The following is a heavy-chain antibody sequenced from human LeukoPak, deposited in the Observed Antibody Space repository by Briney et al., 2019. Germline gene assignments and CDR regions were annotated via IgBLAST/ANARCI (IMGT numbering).Heavy chain of an antibody. Sequence: KSGGSLRLSCAASGFTFSSYAMSWVRQAPGKGLEWVSAISGSGGSTYYADSVKGRFTISRDNSKNTLYLQMNSLRAEDTAVYYCAKRFGDRRQGYYFDYWGQGTLVTVSS. CDR3: AKRFGDRRQGYYFDY. J-gene: IGHJ4*02. D-gene: IGHD3-10*01. V-gene: IGHV3-23*01. CDR1: GFTFSSYA. CDR2: ISGSGGST.